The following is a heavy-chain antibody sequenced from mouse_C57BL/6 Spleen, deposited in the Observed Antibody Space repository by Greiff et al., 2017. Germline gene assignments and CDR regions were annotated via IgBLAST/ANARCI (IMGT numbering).Heavy chain of an antibody. CDR1: GYTFTSYW. V-gene: IGHV1-64*01. J-gene: IGHJ3*01. CDR3: AREHYYDYDGAWFAY. D-gene: IGHD2-4*01. Sequence: QVQLQQPGAELVKPGASVKLSCKASGYTFTSYWMHWVKQRPGQGLEWIGMIHPNSGSTNYNEKFKSKATLTVDKSSSTAYMQLSSLTSEDSAVYYGAREHYYDYDGAWFAYWGQGTLVTVSA. CDR2: IHPNSGST.